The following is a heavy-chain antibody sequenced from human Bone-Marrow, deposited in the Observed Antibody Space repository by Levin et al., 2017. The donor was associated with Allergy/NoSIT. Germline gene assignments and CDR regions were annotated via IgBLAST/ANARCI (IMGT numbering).Heavy chain of an antibody. CDR3: ARTTPGYGDFDY. V-gene: IGHV3-72*01. D-gene: IGHD4-17*01. Sequence: SGGSLRLSCAVSGFTFSDHYIDWVRQAPGKGLEWVARSRNRARGHSTDYAASVKGRFTISRDHSQNLSYLQMSSLKTEDTAVYYCARTTPGYGDFDYWGQGTLVTVSS. CDR1: GFTFSDHY. CDR2: SRNRARGHST. J-gene: IGHJ4*02.